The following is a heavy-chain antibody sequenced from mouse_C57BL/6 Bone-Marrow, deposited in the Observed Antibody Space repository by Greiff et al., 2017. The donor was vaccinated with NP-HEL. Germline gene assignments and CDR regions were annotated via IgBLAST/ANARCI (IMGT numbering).Heavy chain of an antibody. D-gene: IGHD1-1*01. Sequence: VKLQESGAELVKPGASVTLSCKASGYTFTEYTIHWVKQRSGQGLEWIGRFYPGSGSIKYNEKFKDKATLTADKSSSTVYMELSRLTSEDSAVYFCARHEGDYYGSNPLFAYWGQGTLVTVSA. J-gene: IGHJ3*01. CDR1: GYTFTEYT. CDR3: ARHEGDYYGSNPLFAY. V-gene: IGHV1-62-2*01. CDR2: FYPGSGSI.